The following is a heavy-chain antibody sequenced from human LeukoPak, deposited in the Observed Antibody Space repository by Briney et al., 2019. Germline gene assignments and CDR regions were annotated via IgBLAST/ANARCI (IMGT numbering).Heavy chain of an antibody. J-gene: IGHJ6*03. V-gene: IGHV3-7*01. CDR2: IKQDGSEK. CDR1: GFTFSSYW. CDR3: ARGKDSSSWYGFGYYYYYYMDV. Sequence: GGSLRLSCAASGFTFSSYWMSWVRQAPGKGLEWVANIKQDGSEKYYVDSVKGRFTISRDNAKNSLYLQMNSLRAEDTAVYYCARGKDSSSWYGFGYYYYYYMDVWGKGTTVTVSS. D-gene: IGHD6-13*01.